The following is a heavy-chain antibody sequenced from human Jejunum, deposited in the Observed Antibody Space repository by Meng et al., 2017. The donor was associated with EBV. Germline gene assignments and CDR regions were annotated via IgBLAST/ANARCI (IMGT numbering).Heavy chain of an antibody. Sequence: QEQLVQSGSALKKPGASVKVSCKASGYTFTNYAMSWLRQAPGQGLEWMGWINTDTGNPTYAQGFTGRFVFSLDTSVSTAYLQISSLEPEDTAVYYCARVGGYCSRTTCYPKTWGQGTLSIVSS. J-gene: IGHJ4*02. CDR2: INTDTGNP. CDR1: GYTFTNYA. V-gene: IGHV7-4-1*02. D-gene: IGHD2-2*01. CDR3: ARVGGYCSRTTCYPKT.